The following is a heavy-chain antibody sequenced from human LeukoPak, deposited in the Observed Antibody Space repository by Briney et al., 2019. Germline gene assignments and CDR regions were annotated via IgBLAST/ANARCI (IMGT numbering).Heavy chain of an antibody. D-gene: IGHD6-19*01. J-gene: IGHJ1*01. CDR1: GGSISSYY. CDR2: IYYSGST. V-gene: IGHV4-59*12. Sequence: SETLSLTCTVSGGSISSYYWSWIRQPPGKGLEWIGYIYYSGSTNYNPSLKSRVTISVDTSKNQFSLKLSSVTAADTAVYYCASPYSSGWYFQHWGQGTLVTVSS. CDR3: ASPYSSGWYFQH.